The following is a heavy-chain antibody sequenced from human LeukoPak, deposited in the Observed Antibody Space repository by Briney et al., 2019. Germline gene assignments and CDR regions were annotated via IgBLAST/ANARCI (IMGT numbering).Heavy chain of an antibody. CDR1: GFPFSSYV. D-gene: IGHD6-13*01. V-gene: IGHV3-23*01. CDR2: ISGGGGST. CDR3: AKNRPSIAAASGFGY. Sequence: PGGSLRLSCAASGFPFSSYVMSWVRQAPGKGLEWVSTISGGGGSTYYADSVKGRFTISRDNSKNTLYLQMNSLRAEDTAVYYCAKNRPSIAAASGFGYWGQGTLVTVSS. J-gene: IGHJ4*02.